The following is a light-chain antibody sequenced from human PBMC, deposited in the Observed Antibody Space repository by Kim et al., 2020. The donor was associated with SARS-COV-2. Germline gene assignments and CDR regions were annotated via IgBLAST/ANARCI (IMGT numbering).Light chain of an antibody. CDR2: TNS. V-gene: IGLV1-44*01. CDR1: NSNIGNNN. J-gene: IGLJ3*02. CDR3: ATWDDSLNGWV. Sequence: GQRVTISCSGNNSNIGNNNVNWSQQVPGAAPRLLIYTNSQRPSGVPDRFSGSKSGTSASLAISDLQSEDEADYYCATWDDSLNGWVFGGGTQLTVL.